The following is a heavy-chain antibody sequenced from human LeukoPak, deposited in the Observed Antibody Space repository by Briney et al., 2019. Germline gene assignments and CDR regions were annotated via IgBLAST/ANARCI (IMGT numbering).Heavy chain of an antibody. CDR1: GFTFSSYG. V-gene: IGHV3-30*02. D-gene: IGHD5-24*01. Sequence: GGSLRLSCAASGFTFSSYGMHWVRQAPGKGLEWVAFIRYDGGNKYYADSVRGRFTISRDNSKNTLYLQMNSLRAEDTAVYYCAKAYPEMATNYWGQGTLVTVPS. CDR2: IRYDGGNK. CDR3: AKAYPEMATNY. J-gene: IGHJ4*02.